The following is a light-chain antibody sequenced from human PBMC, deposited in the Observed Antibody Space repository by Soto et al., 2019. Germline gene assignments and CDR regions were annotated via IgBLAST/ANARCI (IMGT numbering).Light chain of an antibody. CDR2: DAS. Sequence: DIQMPQSTSTLSASVGDTVTVTCRSSQSISSLLAWYQQKPGKTPKPLIYDASSLERGVPSRFSGSGSGTEFTLTISSLQPDDFATYYCQQYNNFSQTFGQGTKVDIK. J-gene: IGKJ1*01. V-gene: IGKV1-5*01. CDR3: QQYNNFSQT. CDR1: QSISSL.